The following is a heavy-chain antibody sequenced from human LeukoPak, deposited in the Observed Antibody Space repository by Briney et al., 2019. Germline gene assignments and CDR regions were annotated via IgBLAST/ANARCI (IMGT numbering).Heavy chain of an antibody. Sequence: GASVKVSCKVSGYTLTELSMHWVRQAPGKGLEWMGGFDPEDGETIYAQKFQGRVTMTEDTSTDTAYMELSSLRFEDTAVYYCATDRPYSNYRGYFDYWGQGTLVTVSS. CDR3: ATDRPYSNYRGYFDY. CDR2: FDPEDGET. V-gene: IGHV1-24*01. CDR1: GYTLTELS. D-gene: IGHD4-11*01. J-gene: IGHJ4*02.